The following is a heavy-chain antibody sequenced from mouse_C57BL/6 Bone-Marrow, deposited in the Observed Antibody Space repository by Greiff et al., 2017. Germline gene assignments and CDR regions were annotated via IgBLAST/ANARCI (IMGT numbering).Heavy chain of an antibody. V-gene: IGHV1-9*01. Sequence: QVQLKESGAELMKPGASVKLSCTATGYTFPGYWIAWVKQRPGHGLEWIGEILPGSGSTNYNEKFMGKATFTADTSSNTAYMQLSSLTTEDSDLYYWARYGSDWYFDGWGTGTTVSVSS. J-gene: IGHJ1*03. CDR1: GYTFPGYW. CDR3: ARYGSDWYFDG. CDR2: ILPGSGST. D-gene: IGHD1-1*01.